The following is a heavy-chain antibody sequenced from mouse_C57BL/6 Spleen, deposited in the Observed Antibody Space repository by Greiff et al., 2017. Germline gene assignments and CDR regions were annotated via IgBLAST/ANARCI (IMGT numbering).Heavy chain of an antibody. CDR1: GFTFSDYY. Sequence: EVKLVESEGGLVQPGSSMKLSCTASGFTFSDYYMAWVRQVPEKGLEWVANINYDGSSTYYLDSLKSRFIISRDNAKNILYLQMSSLKSKDTATYYCARVYDSAWFAYWGQGTLVTVSA. D-gene: IGHD2-4*01. CDR3: ARVYDSAWFAY. CDR2: INYDGSST. V-gene: IGHV5-16*01. J-gene: IGHJ3*01.